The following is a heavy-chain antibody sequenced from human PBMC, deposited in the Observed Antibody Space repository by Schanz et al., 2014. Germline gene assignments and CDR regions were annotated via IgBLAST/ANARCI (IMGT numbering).Heavy chain of an antibody. D-gene: IGHD3-10*01. CDR1: GFTFSSYA. J-gene: IGHJ4*02. CDR3: VSSGSYSSYAF. CDR2: ISGSGGST. V-gene: IGHV3-23*01. Sequence: EVQLLESGGGLVQPGGSLRLSCAASGFTFSSYAMSWVRQAPGKGLEWVSAISGSGGSTYYADSVKGRFTISRDNSKSTLYVEMNSLRAEDTAVYHCVSSGSYSSYAFWGQGTLVTVSS.